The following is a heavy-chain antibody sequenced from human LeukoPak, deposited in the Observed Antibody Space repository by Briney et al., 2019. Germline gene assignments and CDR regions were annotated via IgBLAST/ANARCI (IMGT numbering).Heavy chain of an antibody. CDR3: ARVEYSSGWYFDY. V-gene: IGHV4-39*01. J-gene: IGHJ4*02. CDR2: IYSGGTT. D-gene: IGHD6-25*01. Sequence: SETLSLTCAVSGGSISDSYYWGWIRQPPGKGLEWIGSIYSGGTTYYNPSLRSRVTISVDTSKNQFSLKLSSVTAADTAVYYCARVEYSSGWYFDYWGQGTLVTVSS. CDR1: GGSISDSYY.